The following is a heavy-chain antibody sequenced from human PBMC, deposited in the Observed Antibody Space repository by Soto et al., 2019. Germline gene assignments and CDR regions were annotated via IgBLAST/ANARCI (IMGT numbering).Heavy chain of an antibody. CDR3: ARFNHKNYYMDV. J-gene: IGHJ6*03. CDR2: MNPNSGNT. V-gene: IGHV1-8*01. Sequence: ASVKLSCKASGYRNTRYDINRGRQATGQGLEWMGWMNPNSGNTGYAQKFQGRVTMTRNTSISTAYMELSSLRSEDTAVYYCARFNHKNYYMDVWGKGTTVTVSS. CDR1: GYRNTRYD.